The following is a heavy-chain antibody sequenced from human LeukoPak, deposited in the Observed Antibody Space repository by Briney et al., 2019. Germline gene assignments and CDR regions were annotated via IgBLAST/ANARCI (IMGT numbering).Heavy chain of an antibody. J-gene: IGHJ4*02. V-gene: IGHV3-30-3*01. CDR1: GFTFSSYA. Sequence: GGSLRLSCAASGFTFSSYAMHWVRQAPGKGLEWVAVISYDGSNKYYADSVKGRFTISRDNSKNTLYLQMNSLRAEDTAVYYCARDESYFDYWGQGTLVTVSS. CDR3: ARDESYFDY. CDR2: ISYDGSNK.